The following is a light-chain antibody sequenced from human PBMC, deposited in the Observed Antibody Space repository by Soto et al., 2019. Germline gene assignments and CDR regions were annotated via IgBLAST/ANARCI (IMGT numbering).Light chain of an antibody. CDR1: GSNIGSNS. V-gene: IGLV1-47*01. J-gene: IGLJ1*01. CDR2: RNN. CDR3: ATWDDSLNLLDV. Sequence: QSVLTQPPSASGTPGQRVTISCSGSGSNIGSNSVYWYQQLPGTAPKLLIYRNNQRPSGVPDRFSGSKSGTSASLAISGLRSEDEADYYCATWDDSLNLLDVFGAGTKVTVL.